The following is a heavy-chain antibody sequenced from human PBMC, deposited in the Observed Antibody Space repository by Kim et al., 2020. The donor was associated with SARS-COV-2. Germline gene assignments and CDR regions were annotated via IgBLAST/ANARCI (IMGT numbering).Heavy chain of an antibody. CDR1: GFTFSSHW. V-gene: IGHV3-7*01. Sequence: GGSLRLSCAAYGFTFSSHWMTWVRQTPEKGLEWVATIKQDGSEKQYVDSVKGRFTISRDNAKNSLYLQMNSLRAEDTAMYYCARLGYSTSSYFGMDVWGQGTTVTVSS. D-gene: IGHD6-6*01. CDR3: ARLGYSTSSYFGMDV. CDR2: IKQDGSEK. J-gene: IGHJ6*02.